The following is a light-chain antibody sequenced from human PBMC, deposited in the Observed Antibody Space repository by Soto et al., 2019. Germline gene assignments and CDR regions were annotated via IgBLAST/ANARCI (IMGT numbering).Light chain of an antibody. CDR3: KQYNNYST. V-gene: IGKV1-5*01. Sequence: DIQMTQSPSTLSASVGDRVTITCRASQSISDWLAWFQLKPGKAPKLLIYDASSLESGVQSRFSGSGSGTEFPLTISSLQPDDFATYYCKQYNNYSTFGQGTKVDIK. CDR1: QSISDW. CDR2: DAS. J-gene: IGKJ1*01.